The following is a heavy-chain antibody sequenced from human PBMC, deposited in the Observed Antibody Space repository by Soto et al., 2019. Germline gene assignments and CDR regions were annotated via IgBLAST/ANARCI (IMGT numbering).Heavy chain of an antibody. CDR3: AREAWYDAFDI. J-gene: IGHJ3*02. Sequence: PGGSLRLSCAASGFTFSSYWMHWVRQVPGKGLVWVSRINRDGSTTSYADSVKGRFTISRDNAKNTLYLQMNSLRAEDTAVYYCAREAWYDAFDIWGQGTMVTVSS. D-gene: IGHD2-15*01. CDR1: GFTFSSYW. V-gene: IGHV3-74*01. CDR2: INRDGSTT.